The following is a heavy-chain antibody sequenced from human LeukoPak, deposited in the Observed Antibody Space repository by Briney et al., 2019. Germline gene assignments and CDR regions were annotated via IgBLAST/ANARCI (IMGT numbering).Heavy chain of an antibody. CDR2: TYYSGST. CDR1: GGSISSYY. Sequence: PSETLSLTCTVSGGSISSYYWSWIRQPPGKGLEWIGYTYYSGSTNYNPSLKSRVTISVDTSKNQFSLKMSSVTAADTAVYYCARGAHYFESSGYLMPLIYWGQGTLVTVSS. CDR3: ARGAHYFESSGYLMPLIY. D-gene: IGHD3-22*01. V-gene: IGHV4-59*01. J-gene: IGHJ4*02.